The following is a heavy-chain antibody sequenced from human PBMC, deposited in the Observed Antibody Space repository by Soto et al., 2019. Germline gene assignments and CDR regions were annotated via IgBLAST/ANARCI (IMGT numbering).Heavy chain of an antibody. Sequence: QVQLQESGPGLVKPSQTLSLTCTVSGGSISSGDYYWSWIRQPPGKGLEWIGYIYYSGSTYYNPSLKSRVIVSVDASKNQFTLKLNSVTAAGRGVYYCARGGYSGWYGWFHRWGQGTLVTVSS. J-gene: IGHJ5*02. CDR3: ARGGYSGWYGWFHR. V-gene: IGHV4-30-4*01. CDR2: IYYSGST. D-gene: IGHD6-19*01. CDR1: GGSISSGDYY.